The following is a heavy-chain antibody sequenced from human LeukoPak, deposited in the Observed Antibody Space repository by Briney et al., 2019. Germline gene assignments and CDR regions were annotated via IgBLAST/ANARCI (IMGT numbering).Heavy chain of an antibody. CDR1: GYTFTSYY. D-gene: IGHD2-15*01. J-gene: IGHJ4*02. CDR2: INPSGGST. Sequence: ASVKVSCKASGYTFTSYYMHWVRQAPGQGLEWLGIINPSGGSTSYAQKFQGRVTMTMDTSTSTVYMELSSLRSEDTAVYYCAREGYCSGGSCYFFDYWGQGTLVTVSS. V-gene: IGHV1-46*01. CDR3: AREGYCSGGSCYFFDY.